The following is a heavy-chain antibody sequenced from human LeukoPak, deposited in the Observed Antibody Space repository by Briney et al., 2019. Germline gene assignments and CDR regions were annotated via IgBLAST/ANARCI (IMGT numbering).Heavy chain of an antibody. CDR2: FDPEDGET. CDR1: GYTLTELS. CDR3: ATKGLVPAPRYNWFDP. D-gene: IGHD2-2*01. V-gene: IGHV1-24*01. Sequence: ASVKVSCKVSGYTLTELSMHWVRQAPGKGLEGMGGFDPEDGETIYAQKFQGRVTMTEDTSTDTAYMELSSLRSEDTAVYYCATKGLVPAPRYNWFDPWGQGTLVTVSS. J-gene: IGHJ5*02.